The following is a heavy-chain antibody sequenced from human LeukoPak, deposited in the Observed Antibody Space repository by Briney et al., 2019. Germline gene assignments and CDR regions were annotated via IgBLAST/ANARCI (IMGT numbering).Heavy chain of an antibody. CDR3: ARDRIQLWSHDY. Sequence: GGSLRLSRAASGFTFSNYWMHWVRQAPGKGLVWVSRINRDGSGTTYADSVKGRFTISRDNAKNTLYLHMNSLRAEDTAVYYCARDRIQLWSHDYWGQGTLVTVSS. CDR2: INRDGSGT. V-gene: IGHV3-74*01. CDR1: GFTFSNYW. J-gene: IGHJ4*02. D-gene: IGHD5-18*01.